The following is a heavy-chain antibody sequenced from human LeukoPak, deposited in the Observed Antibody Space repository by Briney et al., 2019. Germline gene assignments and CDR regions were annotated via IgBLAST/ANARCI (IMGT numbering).Heavy chain of an antibody. CDR1: GFTFSSYS. CDR3: ATTPREYSSSWYYFDY. V-gene: IGHV4-38-2*01. J-gene: IGHJ4*02. D-gene: IGHD6-13*01. CDR2: IYHSGST. Sequence: GSLRLSCAASGFTFSSYSMNWVRQAPGKGLEWIGSIYHSGSTYYNPSLKSRVTISVDTSKNQFSLKLSSVTAADTAVYYCATTPREYSSSWYYFDYWGQGTLVTVSS.